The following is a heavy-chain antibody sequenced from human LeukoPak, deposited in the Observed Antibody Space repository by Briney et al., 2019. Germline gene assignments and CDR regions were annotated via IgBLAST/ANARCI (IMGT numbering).Heavy chain of an antibody. Sequence: GGSLRLSCAASGFTFSSYSMNWVRQAPGKGLEWVSSISSSSSYIYYADSVKGRFTISRDNAKNPLYLQMNSLRAEDTAVYYCASEHPHSSGYYYWGQGTLVTVSS. V-gene: IGHV3-21*01. D-gene: IGHD3-22*01. CDR2: ISSSSSYI. J-gene: IGHJ4*02. CDR1: GFTFSSYS. CDR3: ASEHPHSSGYYY.